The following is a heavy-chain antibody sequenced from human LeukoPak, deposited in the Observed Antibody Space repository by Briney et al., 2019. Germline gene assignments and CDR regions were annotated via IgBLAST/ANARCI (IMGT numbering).Heavy chain of an antibody. CDR2: IYHSGST. CDR1: GYAISSGYY. Sequence: SETLSLTCAVSGYAISSGYYWGWIRQPPGKGLEWIGSIYHSGSTYYNPSLKSRVTISVDTSKNQFSLKLSSVTAADTAVCYCARQPDGSGSYYRPQMFDYWGQGTLVTVSS. V-gene: IGHV4-38-2*01. CDR3: ARQPDGSGSYYRPQMFDY. J-gene: IGHJ4*02. D-gene: IGHD3-10*01.